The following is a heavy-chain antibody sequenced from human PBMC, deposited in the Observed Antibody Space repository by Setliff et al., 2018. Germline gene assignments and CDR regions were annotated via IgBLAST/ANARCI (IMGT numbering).Heavy chain of an antibody. CDR2: IYTSGST. V-gene: IGHV4-61*09. J-gene: IGHJ5*01. D-gene: IGHD2-15*01. Sequence: SETLSLTCTVSGGSISSGSYYWSWIRQPAGKGLEWIGHIYTSGSTNYNPSLKSRVTISVDTSKNQFSLKLSSVTAADTAVYYCARWTIVVVVAATTTSNWFDPWGQGTMVTVSS. CDR3: ARWTIVVVVAATTTSNWFDP. CDR1: GGSISSGSYY.